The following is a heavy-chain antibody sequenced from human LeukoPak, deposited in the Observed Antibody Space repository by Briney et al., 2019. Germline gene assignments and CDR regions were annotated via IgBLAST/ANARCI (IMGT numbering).Heavy chain of an antibody. Sequence: TGRSLRLSCTASGFTFGDYAMSWVRQAPGKGLEWVGFIRSKAYGGTTEYAASVKGRFTISRDDSKSIAYLQMNSLRAEDTAVYYCAKSLCIYGDCPFDYWGQGTLVTVSS. CDR2: IRSKAYGGTT. CDR1: GFTFGDYA. V-gene: IGHV3-49*04. CDR3: AKSLCIYGDCPFDY. J-gene: IGHJ4*02. D-gene: IGHD4-17*01.